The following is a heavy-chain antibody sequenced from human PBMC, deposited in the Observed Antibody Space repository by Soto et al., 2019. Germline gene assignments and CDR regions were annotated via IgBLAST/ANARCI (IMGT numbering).Heavy chain of an antibody. CDR2: ISFDGSYK. CDR1: AFTFSSYA. V-gene: IGHV3-30*18. CDR3: AKDIDTPARVGYFDA. D-gene: IGHD1-26*01. J-gene: IGHJ4*01. Sequence: VVLVESGGGVVRPGGSLRLSCAASAFTFSSYAMHWVRQAPGKGLEWVAVISFDGSYKNHTDSLKGRFTISRDNAKNSLYLQRNSLRPEDTAVYECAKDIDTPARVGYFDAWGHGTLVTVSS.